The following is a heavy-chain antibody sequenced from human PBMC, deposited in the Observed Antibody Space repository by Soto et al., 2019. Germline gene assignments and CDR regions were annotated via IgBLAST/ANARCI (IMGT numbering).Heavy chain of an antibody. V-gene: IGHV3-74*01. CDR3: EKGAQIDY. CDR2: INSDGSST. J-gene: IGHJ4*02. CDR1: GFTFSSYW. Sequence: EVPLVESGGGLVQPGGSLRLSCAASGFTFSSYWMHCVRQAPGKGLVWVSRINSDGSSTSYEDSVKGRLTISRDNAKNTVYLKMNILRGEETAVYYCEKGAQIDYWGQGTLVTVSS.